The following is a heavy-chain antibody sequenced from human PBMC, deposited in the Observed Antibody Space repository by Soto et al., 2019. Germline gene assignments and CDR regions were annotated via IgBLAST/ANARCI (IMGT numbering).Heavy chain of an antibody. CDR1: GGSISNGYYY. CDR2: IYHSGRT. Sequence: SETLSLTCTVSGGSISNGYYYWSWVRQNPGKGLEWIGHIYHSGRTYYNPSLKSRVTISVDTSKNQFSLNLSSVTAADTAVYYCARGGHYDGVSYHPVGFDYWGQGTQVTVSS. CDR3: ARGGHYDGVSYHPVGFDY. J-gene: IGHJ4*02. V-gene: IGHV4-31*03. D-gene: IGHD3-16*01.